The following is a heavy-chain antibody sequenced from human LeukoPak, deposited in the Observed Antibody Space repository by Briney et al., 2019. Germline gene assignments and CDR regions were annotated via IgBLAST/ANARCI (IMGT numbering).Heavy chain of an antibody. CDR1: GYSFTSYW. V-gene: IGHV5-51*01. J-gene: IGHJ4*02. CDR3: ARFVYYYGSGSHYFDY. D-gene: IGHD3-10*01. Sequence: GESLKISCKGSGYSFTSYWIGWVRQMPGKGLEWMGIIYPGDSDTRYSPSFQGQVTISADKSISTAYLQWSSLKASDTAMYYCARFVYYYGSGSHYFDYWGQGTLVTVSS. CDR2: IYPGDSDT.